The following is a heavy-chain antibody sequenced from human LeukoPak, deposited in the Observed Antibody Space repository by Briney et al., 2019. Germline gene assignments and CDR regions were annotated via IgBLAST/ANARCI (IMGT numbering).Heavy chain of an antibody. D-gene: IGHD4-17*01. CDR2: IYYSGST. V-gene: IGHV4-59*01. J-gene: IGHJ4*02. CDR1: GGSISSYY. Sequence: SETLSLTCTVSGGSISSYYWSWIRQPPGKGLEWIGYIYYSGSTNYNPSLKSRVTISVDTSKNQFSLKLSSVTAADTAVYYCARGGLRTYFDYWGQGTLITVSS. CDR3: ARGGLRTYFDY.